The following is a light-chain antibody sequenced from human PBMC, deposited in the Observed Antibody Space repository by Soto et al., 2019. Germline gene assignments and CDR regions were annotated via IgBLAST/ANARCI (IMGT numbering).Light chain of an antibody. CDR3: ASYTSSSTSVI. CDR2: EVS. V-gene: IGLV2-14*01. CDR1: SSDVGGYKY. J-gene: IGLJ2*01. Sequence: QSALAQPASVSGSPGQSITISCTGTSSDVGGYKYVSWYQQHPDKAPKLIIFEVSNRPSGISSRSSGSKSGNTASLTISGLQAEDEADYYCASYTSSSTSVIFGRGTK.